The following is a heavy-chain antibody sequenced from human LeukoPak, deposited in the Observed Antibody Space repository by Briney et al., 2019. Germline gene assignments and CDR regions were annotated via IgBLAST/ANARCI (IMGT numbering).Heavy chain of an antibody. CDR2: TLPIFGTA. CDR1: GGTFSSYA. J-gene: IGHJ6*02. D-gene: IGHD3-22*01. CDR3: ARDLIGGGSGYYFPYGMDV. Sequence: SVKVSGKASGGTFSSYAISWVRQAPGQGLEWMGGTLPIFGTANYAQKCQGRVTITSDESTSPAYMERSSMTYEEPGGEYCARDLIGGGSGYYFPYGMDVWGQGTTVTVSS. V-gene: IGHV1-69*01.